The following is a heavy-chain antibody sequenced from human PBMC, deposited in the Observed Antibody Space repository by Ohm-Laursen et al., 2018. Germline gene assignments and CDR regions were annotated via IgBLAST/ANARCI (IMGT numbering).Heavy chain of an antibody. V-gene: IGHV3-9*01. CDR3: VRGTSIGYCSSGTCYTGDFFDY. D-gene: IGHD2-2*02. CDR2: ISWNSGSI. Sequence: SLRLSCTASGFTFDDYAMHWVRQAPGKGLEWVSGISWNSGSIGYADSVKGRFTISRDNAKNSLYLQMNSLRAEDTAIYYCVRGTSIGYCSSGTCYTGDFFDYWGQGALVTVSS. J-gene: IGHJ4*02. CDR1: GFTFDDYA.